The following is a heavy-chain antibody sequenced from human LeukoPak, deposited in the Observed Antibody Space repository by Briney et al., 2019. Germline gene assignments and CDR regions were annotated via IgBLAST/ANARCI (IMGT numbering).Heavy chain of an antibody. CDR3: AKGGKWDVTPFDY. D-gene: IGHD1-26*01. Sequence: GGSLRLSCAASGFTVSSNYMSWVRQAPGKGLEWVSTISGGGGSTYYADSMKGRFTISRDNSKNTLYLQVNSLRAEDTAVYYCAKGGKWDVTPFDYWGQGTLVTVSS. V-gene: IGHV3-23*01. CDR2: ISGGGGST. CDR1: GFTVSSNY. J-gene: IGHJ4*02.